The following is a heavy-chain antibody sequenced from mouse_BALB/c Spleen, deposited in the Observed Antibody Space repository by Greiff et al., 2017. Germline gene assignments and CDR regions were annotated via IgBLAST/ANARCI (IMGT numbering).Heavy chain of an antibody. CDR3: NAGGYYTWFAY. CDR2: IDPENGDT. Sequence: VQLKESGAELVRSGASVKLSCTASGFNIKDYYMHWVKQRPEQGLEWIGWIDPENGDTEYAPKFQGKATMTADTSSNTAYLQLSSLTSEDTAVYYCNAGGYYTWFAYWGQGTLVTVSA. J-gene: IGHJ3*01. CDR1: GFNIKDYY. V-gene: IGHV14-4*02. D-gene: IGHD2-3*01.